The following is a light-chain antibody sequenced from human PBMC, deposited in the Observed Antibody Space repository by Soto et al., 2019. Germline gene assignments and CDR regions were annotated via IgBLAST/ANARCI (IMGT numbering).Light chain of an antibody. CDR1: QSLLHSNGYNY. J-gene: IGKJ4*01. Sequence: IVINQSPLSLAVTPGEPASISCRSSQSLLHSNGYNYLDWYLQKPGQSPQLLIYLGSNRSSGVPDRFSGIGSGTEFTLKISRVEAEDVGIYYCMQALQTLLTFGGGTNVDIK. CDR2: LGS. V-gene: IGKV2-28*01. CDR3: MQALQTLLT.